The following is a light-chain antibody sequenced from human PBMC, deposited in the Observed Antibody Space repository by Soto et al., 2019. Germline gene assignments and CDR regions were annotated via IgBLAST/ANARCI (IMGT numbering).Light chain of an antibody. CDR3: QQYDNWPYT. J-gene: IGKJ2*01. Sequence: EIVMTQSPATLSVSPGGRATLSCRASQNVSSHLAWYQQKPGQAPSLLTYSASTRATGIPDRFSGSRSGTEFTLTISSLQSEDFAVYYCQQYDNWPYTFGQGTKLEIK. CDR1: QNVSSH. V-gene: IGKV3-15*01. CDR2: SAS.